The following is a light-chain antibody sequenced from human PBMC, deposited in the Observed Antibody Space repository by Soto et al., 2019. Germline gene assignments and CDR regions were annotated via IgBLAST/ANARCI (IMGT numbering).Light chain of an antibody. J-gene: IGKJ3*01. CDR3: QQYNNWPPVT. CDR1: QSVYDN. CDR2: GAS. Sequence: EIVMTQSPVTRSMSPGERAILSCRASQSVYDNLAGYQQNPGQAPRLLIYGASTRATGIPARFSGIGSGTEFTLTISSLQSEDFAVYFCQQYNNWPPVTFGPGTKVDIK. V-gene: IGKV3-15*01.